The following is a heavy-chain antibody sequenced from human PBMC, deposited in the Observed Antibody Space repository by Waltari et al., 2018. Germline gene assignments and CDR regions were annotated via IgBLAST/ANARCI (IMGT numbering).Heavy chain of an antibody. V-gene: IGHV4-59*11. CDR2: IYYSGST. CDR3: ARLCSGGACRNWFDP. J-gene: IGHJ5*02. Sequence: QVQLQESGPGLVKPSETLSLTCTISGGSISSHYWSWIRQPPGKGLEWIGYIYYSGSTNYNPSLKGRVAISMDTSKKQFSLKVNSVTAADTAVYYCARLCSGGACRNWFDPWGPGTLVTVSS. CDR1: GGSISSHY. D-gene: IGHD2-15*01.